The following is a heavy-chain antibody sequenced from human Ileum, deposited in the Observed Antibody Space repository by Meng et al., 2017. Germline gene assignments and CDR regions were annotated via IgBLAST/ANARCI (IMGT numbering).Heavy chain of an antibody. CDR1: GGTFSSYA. Sequence: SVKVSCKASGGTFSSYAISWVRQAPGQGLEWMGGIIPIFGTANYAQKFQGRVTITADESTSTAYMELSSLRSEDTAVYYCASSCSGGSGYSVFYYYYGLDVWAQGTKVTVS. CDR2: IIPIFGTA. D-gene: IGHD2-15*01. CDR3: ASSCSGGSGYSVFYYYYGLDV. V-gene: IGHV1-69*13. J-gene: IGHJ6*02.